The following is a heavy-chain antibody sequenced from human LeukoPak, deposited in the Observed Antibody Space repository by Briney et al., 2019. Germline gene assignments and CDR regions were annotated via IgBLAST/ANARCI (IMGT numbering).Heavy chain of an antibody. CDR3: ARGTRADDAFDI. V-gene: IGHV1-2*02. CDR1: GYTSTSYG. J-gene: IGHJ3*02. CDR2: INPNSGGT. D-gene: IGHD1-26*01. Sequence: ASVKVSCKASGYTSTSYGISWVRQAPGQGLEWMGWINPNSGGTNYAQKFQGRVTMTRDTSISTAYMELSSLRSEDTAVYYCARGTRADDAFDIWGQGTMVTVSS.